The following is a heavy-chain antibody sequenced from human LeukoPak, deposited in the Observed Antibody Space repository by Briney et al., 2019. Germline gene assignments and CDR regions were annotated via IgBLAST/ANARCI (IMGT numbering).Heavy chain of an antibody. V-gene: IGHV3-48*01. Sequence: GGSLRLSCAASGFTFSSYSMNWVRQAPGKGLEWVSYISSSSSTIYYADSVKGRFTISRDNAKNSLYLQMNSLRAEDTAVYYCARGLGSSWSNWFDPWGQGTLVTVSS. D-gene: IGHD6-13*01. J-gene: IGHJ5*02. CDR3: ARGLGSSWSNWFDP. CDR2: ISSSSSTI. CDR1: GFTFSSYS.